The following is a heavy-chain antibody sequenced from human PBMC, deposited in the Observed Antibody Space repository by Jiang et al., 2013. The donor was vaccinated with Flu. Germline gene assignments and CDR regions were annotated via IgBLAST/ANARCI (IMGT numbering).Heavy chain of an antibody. CDR1: GGTFSSYA. V-gene: IGHV1-69*04. D-gene: IGHD7-27*01. CDR3: ARDPNWGSGNRRWDY. CDR2: IIPIFDIR. Sequence: SGAEVKKPGSSVKVSCKASGGTFSSYAISWVRQAPGQGLEWMGRIIPIFDIRNSAQKFQGRVTITADKSTTTAYMELSSLRSDDTAIYYCARDPNWGSGNRRWDYWGQGTLVTVSS. J-gene: IGHJ4*02.